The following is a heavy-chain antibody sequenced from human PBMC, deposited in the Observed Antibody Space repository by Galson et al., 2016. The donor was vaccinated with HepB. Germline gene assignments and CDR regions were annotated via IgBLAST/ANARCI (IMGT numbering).Heavy chain of an antibody. J-gene: IGHJ4*02. V-gene: IGHV4-39*01. CDR2: ICYGGTT. CDR1: GASVNSNSYC. Sequence: SETLSLTCTVSGASVNSNSYCWGWIRQPPGKGLEWIGNICYGGTTYYNPSLRSRVTISVDTSKNHFSLNLTSVTATDTALYYCARFSLDHDAPDWSQGILVTVSS. CDR3: ARFSLDHDAPD.